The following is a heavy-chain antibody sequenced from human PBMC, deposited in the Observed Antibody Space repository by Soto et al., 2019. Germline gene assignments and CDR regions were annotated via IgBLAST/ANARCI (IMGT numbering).Heavy chain of an antibody. CDR2: ISGSGGST. Sequence: GGSLRLSCAASGFTFSSYAMTWVRQAPGKGLEWVSAISGSGGSTYYADSVKGRFTISRDNSKNTLHLQMNSLRAEDTAVYYCAKSGRPSYDILTGYYFWFDPWGQGTLVTVSS. D-gene: IGHD3-9*01. CDR3: AKSGRPSYDILTGYYFWFDP. J-gene: IGHJ5*02. V-gene: IGHV3-23*01. CDR1: GFTFSSYA.